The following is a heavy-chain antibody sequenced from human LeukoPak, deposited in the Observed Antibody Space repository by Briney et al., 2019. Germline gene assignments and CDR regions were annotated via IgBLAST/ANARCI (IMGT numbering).Heavy chain of an antibody. J-gene: IGHJ5*02. CDR2: MNPNSGNT. CDR1: GGTFSSYA. Sequence: ASVKVSCKASGGTFSSYAISWVRQATGQGLEWMGWMNPNSGNTGYAQKFQGRVTMTRNTSISTAYMELSSLRSEDTAVYYCARGYCSSTSCYSMDHWFDPWGQGTLVTVSS. V-gene: IGHV1-8*02. CDR3: ARGYCSSTSCYSMDHWFDP. D-gene: IGHD2-2*02.